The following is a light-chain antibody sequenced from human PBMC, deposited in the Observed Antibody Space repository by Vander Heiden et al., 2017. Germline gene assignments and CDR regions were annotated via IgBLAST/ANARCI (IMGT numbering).Light chain of an antibody. CDR3: NSRDSSGNHFV. Sequence: SSELTQDPAVSVALGQTVTITCPGDSLRNYFSNWYQQKPGQAPVLVMYGRNNRPSGIPDRFSGSDSGNTASLTITGAQSEDEADYYCNSRDSSGNHFVFGGGTKVTVL. CDR1: SLRNYF. CDR2: GRN. J-gene: IGLJ1*01. V-gene: IGLV3-19*01.